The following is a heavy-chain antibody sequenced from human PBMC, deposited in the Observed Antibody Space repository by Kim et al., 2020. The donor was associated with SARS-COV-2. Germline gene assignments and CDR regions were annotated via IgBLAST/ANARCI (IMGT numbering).Heavy chain of an antibody. Sequence: GGSLRLSCAASGFTFSNAWMSWVRQAPGKGLEWVGRIKSKTDGGTTDYAAPVKGRFTISRDDSKNTLYLQMNSLKTEDTAVYYCTTRFPYYDFWSGYYDLDYWGQGTLVTVSS. J-gene: IGHJ4*02. V-gene: IGHV3-15*01. D-gene: IGHD3-3*01. CDR3: TTRFPYYDFWSGYYDLDY. CDR2: IKSKTDGGTT. CDR1: GFTFSNAW.